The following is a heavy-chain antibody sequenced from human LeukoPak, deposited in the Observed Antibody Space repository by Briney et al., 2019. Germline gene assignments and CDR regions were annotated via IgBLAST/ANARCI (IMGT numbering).Heavy chain of an antibody. Sequence: ASVKVSCKASGGTFNSFALSWVRQAPGQGLEWMGGIIPIYPTTDYAQKFQGRVTIRADESTGTVSIELSNLRSEDTAVYYCARDQPDSSGYYGGDYWGQGTLVTVSS. CDR3: ARDQPDSSGYYGGDY. J-gene: IGHJ4*02. CDR1: GGTFNSFA. CDR2: IIPIYPTT. D-gene: IGHD3-22*01. V-gene: IGHV1-69*13.